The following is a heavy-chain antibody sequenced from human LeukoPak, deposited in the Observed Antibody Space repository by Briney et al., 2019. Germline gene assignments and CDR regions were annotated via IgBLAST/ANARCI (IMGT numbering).Heavy chain of an antibody. CDR3: ARNILTGYTSPYYYYYMDV. Sequence: GASVKVSCKASGYTFTSYAISWVRQAPGQGLEWMGGIIPIFGTANYAQKFQGRVTITADKSTSTAYMELSSLRSEDTAVYYCARNILTGYTSPYYYYYMDVWGKGTTVTVSS. D-gene: IGHD3-9*01. CDR1: GYTFTSYA. CDR2: IIPIFGTA. V-gene: IGHV1-69*06. J-gene: IGHJ6*03.